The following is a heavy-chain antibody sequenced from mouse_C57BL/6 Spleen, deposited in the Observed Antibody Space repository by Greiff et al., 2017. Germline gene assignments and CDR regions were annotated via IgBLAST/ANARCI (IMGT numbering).Heavy chain of an antibody. D-gene: IGHD2-4*01. J-gene: IGHJ4*01. CDR1: GYSITSGYY. CDR3: ARRPSRYYEYDGEGAMDY. V-gene: IGHV3-6*01. CDR2: ISYDGSN. Sequence: EVQLQESGPGLVKPSQSLSLTCSVTGYSITSGYYWNWIRQFPGNKLEWMGYISYDGSNNYNPSLKNRISITRDTSKNQFYLKLNSVTTEGTATYYCARRPSRYYEYDGEGAMDYWGQGTSVTVSS.